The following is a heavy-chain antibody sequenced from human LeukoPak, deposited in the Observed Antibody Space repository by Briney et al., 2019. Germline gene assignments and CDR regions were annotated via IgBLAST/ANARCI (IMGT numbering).Heavy chain of an antibody. CDR1: GFSITNYW. CDR2: IKGDGSEK. D-gene: IGHD6-19*01. CDR3: VRQAGVS. V-gene: IGHV3-7*01. Sequence: TGGSLRLSCAVSGFSITNYWMTWVRQAPGKELEWVANIKGDGSEKYYVDSVKGRFTISRDNDKNYLYLQMNSLRDEDTAVYYCVRQAGVSWGQGTLVTVSS. J-gene: IGHJ5*02.